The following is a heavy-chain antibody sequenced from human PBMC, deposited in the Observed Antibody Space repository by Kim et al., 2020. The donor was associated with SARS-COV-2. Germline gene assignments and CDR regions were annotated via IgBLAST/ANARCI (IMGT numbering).Heavy chain of an antibody. CDR3: ARDVTQDFGSGIYYDAYDI. V-gene: IGHV3-11*06. Sequence: KGRFTISRDNAKNSLYLQMNRLRGEDTAVYYCARDVTQDFGSGIYYDAYDIWGQGTVVTVSS. D-gene: IGHD3-10*01. J-gene: IGHJ3*02.